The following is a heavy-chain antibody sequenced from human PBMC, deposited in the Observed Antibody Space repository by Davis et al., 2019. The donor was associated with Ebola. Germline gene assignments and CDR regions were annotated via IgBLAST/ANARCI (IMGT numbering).Heavy chain of an antibody. D-gene: IGHD2-2*01. CDR3: ARSSYQPDY. J-gene: IGHJ4*02. CDR1: GFSFSSHY. V-gene: IGHV3-48*02. Sequence: PGGSLRLSCAASGFSFSSHYMYWVRQAPGKGLECISFINSGSTAIDYADSVKGRITISRDNGKNSLYLQMHSLRDEDTAVYYCARSSYQPDYWGQGTLVTVSS. CDR2: INSGSTAI.